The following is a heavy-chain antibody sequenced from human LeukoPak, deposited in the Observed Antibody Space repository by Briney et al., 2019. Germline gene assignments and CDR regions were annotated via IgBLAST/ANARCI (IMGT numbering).Heavy chain of an antibody. CDR3: AKDPNGDYIGTFDI. CDR1: QFKFNNYG. Sequence: GGSLRLSCATSQFKFNNYGMTWVRQAPGKGLEWVSSITGSGGGTQYADSVQGRFTISRDNSKNTLYLQMNSLRAEDTAVYYCAKDPNGDYIGTFDIWGQGTMVTVSS. CDR2: ITGSGGGT. J-gene: IGHJ3*02. V-gene: IGHV3-23*01. D-gene: IGHD4-17*01.